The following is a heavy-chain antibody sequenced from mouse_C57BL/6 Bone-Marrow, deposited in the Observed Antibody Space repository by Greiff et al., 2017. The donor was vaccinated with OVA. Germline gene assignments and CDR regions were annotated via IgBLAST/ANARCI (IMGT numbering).Heavy chain of an antibody. CDR1: GYTFTSYG. CDR2: IYPRSGNT. D-gene: IGHD2-4*01. V-gene: IGHV1-81*01. Sequence: VKLQESGAELARPGASVKLSCKASGYTFTSYGISWVKQRTGQGLEWIGEIYPRSGNTYYNEKFKGKATLTADKSSSTAYMELRSLTSEDSAVYFCARLRLRDYWGQGTTLTVSS. J-gene: IGHJ2*01. CDR3: ARLRLRDY.